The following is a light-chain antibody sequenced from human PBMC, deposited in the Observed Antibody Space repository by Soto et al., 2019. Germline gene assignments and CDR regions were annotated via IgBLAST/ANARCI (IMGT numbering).Light chain of an antibody. V-gene: IGKV1-39*01. CDR3: QKSSSIPYT. CDR2: GAS. J-gene: IGKJ2*01. CDR1: QTISTY. Sequence: DIQMTQSPSSLSASVGDRVTITCRASQTISTYLNWYQQIPGKDPKLLIYGASNLQNGVPSRFSGSGSGTDFTLTISSLQPEDFATYYCQKSSSIPYTFGQGTKLAIK.